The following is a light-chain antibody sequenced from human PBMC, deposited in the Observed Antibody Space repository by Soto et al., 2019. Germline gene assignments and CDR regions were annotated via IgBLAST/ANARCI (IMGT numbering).Light chain of an antibody. J-gene: IGKJ2*01. V-gene: IGKV2-30*01. Sequence: DVVMTQSPLSLPVTLGQPASISCRSSQSLVYRDGIAYLNWFHQGPGQSPRRLIYQASHRDSGXHXRYXGSGSGTDFTLKISRVEAEDVGVYYCMQGTRWPPYTFGQGTRLEIK. CDR2: QAS. CDR1: QSLVYRDGIAY. CDR3: MQGTRWPPYT.